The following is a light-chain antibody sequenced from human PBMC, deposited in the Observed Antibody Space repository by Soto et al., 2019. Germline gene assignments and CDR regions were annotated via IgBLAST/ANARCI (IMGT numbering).Light chain of an antibody. V-gene: IGKV3-15*01. Sequence: EVVMTQSPPTLSVSPGERATLSCRTSQRVNGNLAWYQQSPGQAPRLLIYGASTRATGIPARFSGSGFGTEFTLAISGLQSEDFAVYYCQQYNNWPRTFGRGTKVEIK. J-gene: IGKJ1*01. CDR2: GAS. CDR3: QQYNNWPRT. CDR1: QRVNGN.